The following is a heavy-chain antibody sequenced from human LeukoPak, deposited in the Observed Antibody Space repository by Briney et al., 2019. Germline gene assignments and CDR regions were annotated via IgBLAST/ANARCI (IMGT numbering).Heavy chain of an antibody. CDR2: ISYDGSNK. V-gene: IGHV3-30*18. J-gene: IGHJ4*02. Sequence: PGGSLRLSCAASGFTFSSYDMHWVRQAPGKGLEWVTLISYDGSNKYYGDSVKGRFTISRGNSKNMLYLQMSSLRAEDTAVYYCAKERPSGAGQEYYFDYWGQGTLVTVSS. D-gene: IGHD6-19*01. CDR3: AKERPSGAGQEYYFDY. CDR1: GFTFSSYD.